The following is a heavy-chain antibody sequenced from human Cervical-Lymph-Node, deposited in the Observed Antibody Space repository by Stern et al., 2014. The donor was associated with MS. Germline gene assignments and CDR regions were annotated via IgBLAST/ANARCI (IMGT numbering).Heavy chain of an antibody. CDR2: FDPEDGET. CDR3: ATDRDDFRSGYSAPTKGYGLDV. D-gene: IGHD3-3*01. Sequence: VQLVESGAEVKKPGASVKVSCKVSGYTLTELSMHWVRQAPGKGLEWMGGFDPEDGETLYAHKFQGRVTMTEDTSTDTAYMELSRLRSEDTAVYYCATDRDDFRSGYSAPTKGYGLDVWGQGTTVTVTS. CDR1: GYTLTELS. V-gene: IGHV1-24*01. J-gene: IGHJ6*02.